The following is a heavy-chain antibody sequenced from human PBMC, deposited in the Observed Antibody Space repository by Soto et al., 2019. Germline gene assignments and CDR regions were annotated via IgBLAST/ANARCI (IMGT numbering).Heavy chain of an antibody. CDR3: STVDYGDDGGGDDY. J-gene: IGHJ4*02. V-gene: IGHV1-69*02. Sequence: QVQLVQSGAEVKKPGSSVKVSCKASGGTFSSYTISWVRQAPGQGLEWMGRIIPILGIANYAQKFQGRVTITADKPTSTGHMELGSLRSEDTAVYYCSTVDYGDDGGGDDYWGQGTLVTVSS. CDR2: IIPILGIA. D-gene: IGHD4-17*01. CDR1: GGTFSSYT.